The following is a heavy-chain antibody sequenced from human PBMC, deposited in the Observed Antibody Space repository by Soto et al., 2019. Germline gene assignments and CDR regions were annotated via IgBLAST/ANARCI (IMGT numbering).Heavy chain of an antibody. J-gene: IGHJ4*02. CDR2: IIPIFGTA. Sequence: QVQLVQSGAEVKKPGSSVKVSCKASGGTFSSYAISWVRQAPGQGLEWMVGIIPIFGTANYAQKFQGRVTITADKSTSTAYMELSSLRSEDTAVYYCAGGDGYNYGVAFDYWGQGTLVTVSS. CDR1: GGTFSSYA. CDR3: AGGDGYNYGVAFDY. D-gene: IGHD5-12*01. V-gene: IGHV1-69*06.